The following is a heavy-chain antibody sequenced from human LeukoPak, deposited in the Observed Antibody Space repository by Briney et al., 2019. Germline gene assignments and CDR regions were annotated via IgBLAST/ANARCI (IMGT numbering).Heavy chain of an antibody. D-gene: IGHD3-10*01. CDR3: ARGGNYGSGSSYYFDY. V-gene: IGHV4-39*07. CDR1: GGSISSSSYY. CDR2: IYYSGST. J-gene: IGHJ4*02. Sequence: SETLSLTCTVSGGSISSSSYYWGWIRQPPGKGLEWIGSIYYSGSTYYNPSLKSRVTISVDTPKNQFSLKLSSVTAADTAVYYCARGGNYGSGSSYYFDYWGQGTLVTVSS.